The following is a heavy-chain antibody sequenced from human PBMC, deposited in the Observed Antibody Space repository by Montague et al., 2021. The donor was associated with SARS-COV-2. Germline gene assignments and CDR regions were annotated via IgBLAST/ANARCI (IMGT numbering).Heavy chain of an antibody. CDR1: GFTFSSYA. Sequence: SLRLSCAASGFTFSSYAMHWVRQAPGKGLEWVAVISYDGSNKYYADSVKGRFTISRDNSKNTLYLQTNSLRAEDTAVYYCARAHSGSYYSEFDYWGQGTLVTVSS. V-gene: IGHV3-30-3*01. CDR3: ARAHSGSYYSEFDY. J-gene: IGHJ4*02. CDR2: ISYDGSNK. D-gene: IGHD1-26*01.